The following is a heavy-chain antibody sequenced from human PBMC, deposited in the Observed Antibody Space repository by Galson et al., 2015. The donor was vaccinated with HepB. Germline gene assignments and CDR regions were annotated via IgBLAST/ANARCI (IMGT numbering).Heavy chain of an antibody. V-gene: IGHV1-69*13. J-gene: IGHJ3*02. D-gene: IGHD2-2*01. CDR3: VIGGIVVVPAAIHAFDI. CDR2: IIPIFGTA. CDR1: GGTFSSYA. Sequence: SVKVSCKASGGTFSSYAISWVRQAPGQGLEWMGGIIPIFGTANYAQKFQGRVTITADESTSTAYVELSSLRSEDTAVYYCVIGGIVVVPAAIHAFDIWGQGTMVTVSS.